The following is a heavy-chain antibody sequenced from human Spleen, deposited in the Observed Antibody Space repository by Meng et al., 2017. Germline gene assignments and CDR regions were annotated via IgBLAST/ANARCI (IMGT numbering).Heavy chain of an antibody. Sequence: QVRLTQWGAGLVKPSETLALTCVVSGGSFSDYYWSWIRQPPGKGLEWIGEINHSGSTNYNPSLESRATISVDTSQNNLSLKPSSVTAADSAVYYCARGPTTMAHDFDYWGQGTLVTVSS. V-gene: IGHV4-34*01. J-gene: IGHJ4*02. CDR2: INHSGST. CDR3: ARGPTTMAHDFDY. D-gene: IGHD4-11*01. CDR1: GGSFSDYY.